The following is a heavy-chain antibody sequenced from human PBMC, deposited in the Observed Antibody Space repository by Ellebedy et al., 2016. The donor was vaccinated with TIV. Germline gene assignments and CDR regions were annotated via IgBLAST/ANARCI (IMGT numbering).Heavy chain of an antibody. CDR2: IFSNDEE. CDR1: GFSLTNAKMG. V-gene: IGHV2-26*01. D-gene: IGHD3-3*01. CDR3: ARSYDFWGGNLYPDYFDY. J-gene: IGHJ4*02. Sequence: SGPTLVXPTETLTLTCYVSGFSLTNAKMGVTWIRQPPGKALEWLAHIFSNDEESYSPSLRSRLTISKDTSKSQVVLTMTNMDPVDTATYYCARSYDFWGGNLYPDYFDYWGPGTLVTVSS.